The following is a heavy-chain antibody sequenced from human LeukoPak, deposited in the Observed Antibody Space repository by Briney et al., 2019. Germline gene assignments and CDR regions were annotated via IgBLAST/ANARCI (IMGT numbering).Heavy chain of an antibody. CDR1: GGSVSSTNW. CDR2: VHLDGRT. CDR3: AREGGFYRPLDY. Sequence: SETLSFTCGVSGGSVSSTNWWTWIRQPPGKGLEWIGEVHLDGRTNFNPSLKSRLTMSVDLSENHVSLKLTSVTAADTAVYYCAREGGFYRPLDYSGQGTLVTVSS. J-gene: IGHJ4*02. V-gene: IGHV4-4*02. D-gene: IGHD6-25*01.